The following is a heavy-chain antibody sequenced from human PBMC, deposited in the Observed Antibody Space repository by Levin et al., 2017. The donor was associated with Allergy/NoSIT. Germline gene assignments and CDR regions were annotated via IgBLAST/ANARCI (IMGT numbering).Heavy chain of an antibody. V-gene: IGHV4-61*01. CDR1: GGSVSSGTSY. J-gene: IGHJ4*02. CDR3: ARDSRILGASALDY. CDR2: IYYSGST. D-gene: IGHD1-26*01. Sequence: NPSETLSLTCTVSGGSVSSGTSYWSWIRQPPGKGLEWIGHIYYSGSTNYNPSLKSRVTVSVDTSKNQFSLKLSSVTAADTAVYYCARDSRILGASALDYWGQGTLVTVSS.